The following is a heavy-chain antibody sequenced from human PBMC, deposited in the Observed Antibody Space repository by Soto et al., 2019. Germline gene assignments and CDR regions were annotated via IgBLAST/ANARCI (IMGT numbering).Heavy chain of an antibody. CDR3: AREVPVADTGYYDY. V-gene: IGHV4-4*07. J-gene: IGHJ4*02. CDR1: GGSISSSF. CDR2: IYNTDIS. D-gene: IGHD6-19*01. Sequence: SETLSLTCTVSGGSISSSFWTWIRQPAGKGLEWIGRIYNTDISNYNPSLKSRATMSVDTSKNQFSLNLRSVTAADTAVYYCAREVPVADTGYYDYWGQGILVTVLL.